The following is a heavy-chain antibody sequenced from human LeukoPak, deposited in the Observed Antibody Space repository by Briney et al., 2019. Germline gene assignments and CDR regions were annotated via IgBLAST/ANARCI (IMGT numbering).Heavy chain of an antibody. D-gene: IGHD6-6*01. Sequence: ASVKVSRKASGYTFTSYDINWVRQATGQGLEWMGWMNPNSGNTGYAQKFQGRVTITRNTSISTAYMELSSLRSEDTAVYYCARVIAASPFAFDIWGQGTMVTVSS. V-gene: IGHV1-8*03. CDR1: GYTFTSYD. J-gene: IGHJ3*02. CDR2: MNPNSGNT. CDR3: ARVIAASPFAFDI.